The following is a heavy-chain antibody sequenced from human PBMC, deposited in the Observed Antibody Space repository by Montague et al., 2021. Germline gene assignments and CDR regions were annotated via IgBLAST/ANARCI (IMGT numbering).Heavy chain of an antibody. CDR2: TSATGGGT. V-gene: IGHV3-23*01. J-gene: IGHJ4*02. Sequence: SLRLSCAASGFTFSGYAMSWVRQAQGKGLEWVSGTSATGGGTFYADSVKGRFIISRDNSKNTLFLQMNSLRADDTAVYYCAKNRAAPGRSSFDYWGQGTLVTVSS. CDR3: AKNRAAPGRSSFDY. D-gene: IGHD6-13*01. CDR1: GFTFSGYA.